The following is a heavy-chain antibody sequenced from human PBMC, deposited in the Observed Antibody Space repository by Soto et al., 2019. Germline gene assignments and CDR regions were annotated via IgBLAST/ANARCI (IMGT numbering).Heavy chain of an antibody. Sequence: QVQLVQSGAEVRTPGASVKISCKASGCTFRSYGVQWVRQAPGQSLEWVGWSNGGNGFTKYSQELQDRVTITRDTAASTIYMELRGLTSDDTAVYYCARLSYSDALDVWGQGTTVTVSS. V-gene: IGHV1-3*02. CDR1: GCTFRSYG. D-gene: IGHD4-17*01. CDR2: SNGGNGFT. J-gene: IGHJ6*02. CDR3: ARLSYSDALDV.